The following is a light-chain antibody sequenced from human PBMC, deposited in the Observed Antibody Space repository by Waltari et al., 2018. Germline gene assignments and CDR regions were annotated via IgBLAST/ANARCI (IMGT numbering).Light chain of an antibody. Sequence: EIVLPQSPGPLPLSPGATAPLSCRASQSVRRALTWYQQKPGQALRLLIYDASSRDTGIPDRFSGSGSGTDFSLTISSLEAEDFAVYYCQQYVSLPATFGRGTKVEIK. CDR1: QSVRRA. J-gene: IGKJ1*01. V-gene: IGKV3-20*01. CDR2: DAS. CDR3: QQYVSLPAT.